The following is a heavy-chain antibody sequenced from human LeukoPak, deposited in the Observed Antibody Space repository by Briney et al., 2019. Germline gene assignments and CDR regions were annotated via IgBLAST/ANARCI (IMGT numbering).Heavy chain of an antibody. Sequence: ASVQVSCKASGFTFTSSAVQWVRQARGQRLDWIGWGVVGRGNTNYAQDFQERFTITRDMSTSTAYMELSSLRSEDTAVYHCAANIVATIDYYFDYWGQGTLVTVSS. D-gene: IGHD5-12*01. CDR2: GVVGRGNT. CDR1: GFTFTSSA. V-gene: IGHV1-58*01. CDR3: AANIVATIDYYFDY. J-gene: IGHJ4*02.